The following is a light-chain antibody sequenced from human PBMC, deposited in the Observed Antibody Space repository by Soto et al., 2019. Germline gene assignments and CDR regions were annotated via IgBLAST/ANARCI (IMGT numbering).Light chain of an antibody. CDR2: DVS. V-gene: IGLV2-14*01. CDR1: SSDVGGCNY. Sequence: QSVLTQPASVSGSPGQSITISCTGTSSDVGGCNYVSWYQQHPGKAPKLMIYDVSNRPSGVSNRFSGSKSGNTASLTISGLQAEDEADYYCSSYTSSTFYVFGTGTKVTVL. CDR3: SSYTSSTFYV. J-gene: IGLJ1*01.